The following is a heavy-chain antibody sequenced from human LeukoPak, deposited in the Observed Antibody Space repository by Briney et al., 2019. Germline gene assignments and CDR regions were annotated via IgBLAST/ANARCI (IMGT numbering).Heavy chain of an antibody. CDR2: INHSGST. CDR3: ARDTHYDSSGYDY. CDR1: GGSFSGYY. Sequence: SETLSLTCAVYGGSFSGYYWSWIRQPPGKGLEWIGEINHSGSTNYNPSLKSRVTISVDTSKNQFSLKLSSVTAADTAVYYCARDTHYDSSGYDYWGQGTLVTVSS. V-gene: IGHV4-34*01. D-gene: IGHD3-22*01. J-gene: IGHJ4*02.